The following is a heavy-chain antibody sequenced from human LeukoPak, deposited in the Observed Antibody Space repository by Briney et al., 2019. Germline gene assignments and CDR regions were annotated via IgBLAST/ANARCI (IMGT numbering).Heavy chain of an antibody. CDR3: ARGENGSFDR. V-gene: IGHV3-11*01. Sequence: GGSLRLSCKGSGVTFEDYYLSWIRQAPGKGLEWISYISSTGGDKFYADPVKGRFIISRDNAMNSVYMEMNDLTAEDTAFYYCARGENGSFDRWGQGTLVIVSS. CDR1: GVTFEDYY. D-gene: IGHD5-24*01. CDR2: ISSTGGDK. J-gene: IGHJ4*02.